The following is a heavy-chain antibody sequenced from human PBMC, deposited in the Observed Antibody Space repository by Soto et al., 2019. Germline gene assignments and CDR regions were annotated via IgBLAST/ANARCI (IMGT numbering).Heavy chain of an antibody. J-gene: IGHJ4*02. CDR1: GFTFSSYA. D-gene: IGHD3-10*01. CDR3: ARDPQGSYCYIDY. V-gene: IGHV3-30-3*01. CDR2: ISKDGNSK. Sequence: GGSLRLSCAASGFTFSSYAIHWVRQAPGKGLEWVTIISKDGNSKHYADSVKGRFTISRDNSKNTLFLQMNSLRAEDTAVYYCARDPQGSYCYIDYWGQGTPVTVS.